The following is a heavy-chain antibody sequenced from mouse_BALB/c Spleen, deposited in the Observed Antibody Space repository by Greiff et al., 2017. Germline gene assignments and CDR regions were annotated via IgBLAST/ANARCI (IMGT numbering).Heavy chain of an antibody. CDR3: ARGYYVV. Sequence: EVQRVESGPGLVKPSQSLSLTCSVTGYSITSGYYWNWIRQFPGNKLEWMGYISYDGSNNYNPSLKNRISITRDTSKNQFFLKLNSVTTEDTATYYCARGYYVVWGAGTTVTVSS. CDR2: ISYDGSN. V-gene: IGHV3-6*02. J-gene: IGHJ1*01. CDR1: GYSITSGYY.